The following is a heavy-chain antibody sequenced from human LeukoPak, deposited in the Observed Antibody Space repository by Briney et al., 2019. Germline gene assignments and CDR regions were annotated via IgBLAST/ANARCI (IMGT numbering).Heavy chain of an antibody. Sequence: ASVKVSCKASGYTFTGYYMHWVRQAPGQGLEWMGWINPNSGGTNYAQKFQGRVTMTRDTPISTAYMELSRLRSDDTAVYYCARSLYYGSEDAFDIWGQGTMVTVSS. J-gene: IGHJ3*02. D-gene: IGHD3-10*01. V-gene: IGHV1-2*02. CDR3: ARSLYYGSEDAFDI. CDR1: GYTFTGYY. CDR2: INPNSGGT.